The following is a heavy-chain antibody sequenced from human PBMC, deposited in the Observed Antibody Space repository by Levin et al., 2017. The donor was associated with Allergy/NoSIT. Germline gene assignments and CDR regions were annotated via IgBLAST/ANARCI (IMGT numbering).Heavy chain of an antibody. CDR2: INWNGGGA. Sequence: GGSLRLSCAASDFIFDDYGMSWVRHVPGKGLEWIAGINWNGGGAVYADSLKGRFTISRDNDKNSVYLRIARLGAEDTATYHCARGLSRVLAYNYYYGMDLWGQGTTVTVSS. D-gene: IGHD2-15*01. CDR1: DFIFDDYG. CDR3: ARGLSRVLAYNYYYGMDL. V-gene: IGHV3-20*01. J-gene: IGHJ6*01.